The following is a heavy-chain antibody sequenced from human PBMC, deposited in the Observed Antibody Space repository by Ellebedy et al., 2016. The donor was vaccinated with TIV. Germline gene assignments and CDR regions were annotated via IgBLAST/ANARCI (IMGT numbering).Heavy chain of an antibody. J-gene: IGHJ6*02. Sequence: GESLKISCAASGFTFRSHAMSWVRQAPGKGLEWVSGISGSGRSTYYADSVRGRFTISRDNSKNALYLQMNTLRGDDTAVFYCAKLYGEFLDYDYGIDVWGQGTTVTVSS. CDR2: ISGSGRST. D-gene: IGHD3-3*01. CDR1: GFTFRSHA. CDR3: AKLYGEFLDYDYGIDV. V-gene: IGHV3-23*01.